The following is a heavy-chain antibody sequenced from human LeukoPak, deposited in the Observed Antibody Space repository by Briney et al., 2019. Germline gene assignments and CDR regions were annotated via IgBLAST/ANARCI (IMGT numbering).Heavy chain of an antibody. V-gene: IGHV3-33*01. J-gene: IGHJ4*02. CDR2: IWYDGSNK. Sequence: GGSLRLSCAASGFTFSSYGMHWVRQAPGKGREWVAVIWYDGSNKYYADSVKGRFTISRDNSKNTLYVQMNSLRAREMPVYYCGIDISRIPHQWGPRPLVTVSS. CDR1: GFTFSSYG. CDR3: GIDISRIPHQ. D-gene: IGHD2-2*01.